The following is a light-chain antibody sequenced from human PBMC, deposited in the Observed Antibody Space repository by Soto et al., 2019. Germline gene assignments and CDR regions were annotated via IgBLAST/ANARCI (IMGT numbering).Light chain of an antibody. V-gene: IGKV3-20*01. Sequence: EIVLTQSPGTLSLSQGERATLSCRASQSVTSNFLAWYQQKPGQAPRLLMHGASSRVTGIPDRFSGSGSGTDFTLTVSRLGPEDFAVYYCQQYSRSPPTFGQGTKVDI. CDR2: GAS. CDR3: QQYSRSPPT. J-gene: IGKJ1*01. CDR1: QSVTSNF.